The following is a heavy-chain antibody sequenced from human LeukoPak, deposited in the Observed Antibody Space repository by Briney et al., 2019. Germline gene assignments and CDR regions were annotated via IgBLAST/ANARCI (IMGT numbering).Heavy chain of an antibody. Sequence: PGGSLRLSCAASGFTFSSYAMSWVRQAPGKGLEWVSAISGSGGSTYYADSVKGRFTISRDNSKNTLYLQMNSLRAEDTAVYYCAKVLPAWSTSCCIDYWCQGTLVTVSS. CDR2: ISGSGGST. D-gene: IGHD2-2*01. V-gene: IGHV3-23*01. J-gene: IGHJ4*02. CDR3: AKVLPAWSTSCCIDY. CDR1: GFTFSSYA.